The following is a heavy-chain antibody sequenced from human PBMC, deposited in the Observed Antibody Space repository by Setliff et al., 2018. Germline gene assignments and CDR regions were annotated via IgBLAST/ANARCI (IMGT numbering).Heavy chain of an antibody. CDR1: GGSISSSSYY. CDR3: ARDLYDYVWGTYRYHDAFDI. D-gene: IGHD3-16*02. J-gene: IGHJ3*02. CDR2: IYYRGST. Sequence: SETLSLTCTVSGGSISSSSYYWGWIRQPPGKGLEWIGSIYYRGSTYYNPSLKGRVTISIDTSKNQFSLKLSSVTAADTAVYYCARDLYDYVWGTYRYHDAFDIWGQGTMVTVSS. V-gene: IGHV4-39*07.